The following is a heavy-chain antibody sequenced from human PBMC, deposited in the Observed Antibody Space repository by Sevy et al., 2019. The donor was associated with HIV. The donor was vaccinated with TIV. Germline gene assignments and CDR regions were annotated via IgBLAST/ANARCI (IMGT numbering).Heavy chain of an antibody. J-gene: IGHJ6*02. CDR1: GFTFRSYS. Sequence: GGSLRLSCAASGFTFRSYSMNWVRQAPGRGLEWVSSITSSSSFIFDADSVKGRFTISRDNAKNSLFLQMNSLRAEDTAVYYCARPTSGLSEYQPLDNARFYGMDVRGQGTTVTVSS. CDR2: ITSSSSFI. CDR3: ARPTSGLSEYQPLDNARFYGMDV. D-gene: IGHD1-20*01. V-gene: IGHV3-21*01.